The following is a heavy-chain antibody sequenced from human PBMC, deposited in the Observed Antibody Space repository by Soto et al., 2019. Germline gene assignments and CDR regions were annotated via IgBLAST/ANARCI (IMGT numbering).Heavy chain of an antibody. V-gene: IGHV4-39*01. CDR3: ASARYFGVDV. Sequence: PSETLSLTCSVSGGSMNDVTHYWAWIRQPPGKGLEWIATTYYTGSTHYNSSLKSRDTISVDTSQNQFSVELTSVTAADTAVYHSASARYFGVDVWGHGTTVTVSS. J-gene: IGHJ6*02. CDR1: GGSMNDVTHY. D-gene: IGHD5-18*01. CDR2: TYYTGST.